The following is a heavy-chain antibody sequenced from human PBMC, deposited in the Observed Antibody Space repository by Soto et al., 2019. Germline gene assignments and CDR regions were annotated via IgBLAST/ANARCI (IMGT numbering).Heavy chain of an antibody. D-gene: IGHD6-19*01. CDR1: GGIFCSCY. CDR2: INHSGST. J-gene: IGHJ4*02. Sequence: XATLALRYAVYGGIFCSCYGSWIGQGPGKGLEWIGKINHSGSTNYNPSLKSRVTISVDTSKKQFSLKLRSMTAADTAVYYCGRGRYSSRDRPYFFDYWGQGTLVTVSS. CDR3: GRGRYSSRDRPYFFDY. V-gene: IGHV4-34*01.